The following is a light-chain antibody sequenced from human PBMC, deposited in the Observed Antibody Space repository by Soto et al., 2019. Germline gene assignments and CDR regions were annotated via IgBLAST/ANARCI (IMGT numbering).Light chain of an antibody. Sequence: EIVLTQSPGTLSLSPGERATLSCRASQRVGSSHLAWYQQKPGQAPRLLIYDASSRATGIPDRFSGSGSGTDFTLTISRLEPEDFAVYYCQQYGSSPTFGQGTRLEIK. V-gene: IGKV3-20*01. CDR2: DAS. CDR3: QQYGSSPT. CDR1: QRVGSSH. J-gene: IGKJ5*01.